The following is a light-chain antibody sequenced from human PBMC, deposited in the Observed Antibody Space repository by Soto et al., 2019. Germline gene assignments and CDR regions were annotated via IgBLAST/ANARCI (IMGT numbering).Light chain of an antibody. CDR2: GAS. J-gene: IGKJ2*01. V-gene: IGKV3-15*01. CDR3: QQYKDWPYT. CDR1: QSVSSN. Sequence: EGIMTQSPATLSGSPGERATLSCRASQSVSSNLAWYQQKPGQAPMLLIFGASTRATGIPARFSGSGSGTEFALTISSLQSEDSAVYFCQQYKDWPYTFGQGTSLEI.